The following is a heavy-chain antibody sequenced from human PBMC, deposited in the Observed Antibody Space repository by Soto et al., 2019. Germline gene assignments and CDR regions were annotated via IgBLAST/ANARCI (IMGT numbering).Heavy chain of an antibody. Sequence: PSETLSLTCAVSGGSISSGGYSWSWIRQPPGKGLEWIGYIYHSGSTYYNPSLKSRVTISVDRSKNQFSLKLSSVTAADTAVYYCARAPLYSSLHYYYYGMDVWGQGTTVTVSS. CDR3: ARAPLYSSLHYYYYGMDV. D-gene: IGHD2-8*01. CDR2: IYHSGST. J-gene: IGHJ6*02. V-gene: IGHV4-30-2*01. CDR1: GGSISSGGYS.